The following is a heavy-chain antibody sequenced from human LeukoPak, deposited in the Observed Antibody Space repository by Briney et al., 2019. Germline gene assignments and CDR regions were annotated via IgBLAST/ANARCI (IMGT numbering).Heavy chain of an antibody. D-gene: IGHD1-26*01. CDR1: GGSISSPIPY. Sequence: PSETLSLTCTVSGGSISSPIPYWGWIRQPPGKGPEWIATVLHSGATFYSPSLEGRLTISIDTSTNQFSLKMTSMTAADTAVYYCARRIVGVIDAFDYWGQGALVTVSS. J-gene: IGHJ4*02. CDR3: ARRIVGVIDAFDY. CDR2: VLHSGAT. V-gene: IGHV4-39*01.